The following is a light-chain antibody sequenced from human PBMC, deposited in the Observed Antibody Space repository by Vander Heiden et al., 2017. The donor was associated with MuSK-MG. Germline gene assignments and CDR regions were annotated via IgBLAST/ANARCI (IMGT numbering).Light chain of an antibody. CDR1: QGVSSN. J-gene: IGKJ5*01. Sequence: DIVMTQPPATLSVSPGERATLSCRASQGVSSNLAWYQQKPGQAPRLLIYGASTRATGIPARFSGSGSGTEFTLTISSLQSEDFAVYYCQQYNNWPITLGQGTRLEIK. CDR3: QQYNNWPIT. CDR2: GAS. V-gene: IGKV3-15*01.